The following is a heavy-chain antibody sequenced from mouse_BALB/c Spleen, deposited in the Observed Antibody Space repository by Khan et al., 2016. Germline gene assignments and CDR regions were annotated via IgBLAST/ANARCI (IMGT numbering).Heavy chain of an antibody. CDR1: GYSFTGYY. Sequence: LVKTGASVKISCKASGYSFTGYYMHWVKQSHGKSLEWFGYISCYNGATNYNQKFKGKATFTVDTSYSTAYMQFHSLTSEDSAVYYSARGDYDGYDAMDYWGQGTSVTVSS. CDR3: ARGDYDGYDAMDY. D-gene: IGHD2-4*01. V-gene: IGHV1S34*01. J-gene: IGHJ4*01. CDR2: ISCYNGAT.